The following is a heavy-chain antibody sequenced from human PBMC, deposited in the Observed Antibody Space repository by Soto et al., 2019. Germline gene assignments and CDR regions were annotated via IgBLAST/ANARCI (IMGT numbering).Heavy chain of an antibody. Sequence: GGSLRLSCAASGFTFSSYGMHWVRQAPGKGLEWVAVISYDGSNKYYADSVKGRFTISRDNSKNTLYLQMNSLRAEDTAVYYCVKDARYSGYEGDGMDVWGQGTTVTVSS. CDR2: ISYDGSNK. J-gene: IGHJ6*02. V-gene: IGHV3-30*18. CDR1: GFTFSSYG. D-gene: IGHD5-12*01. CDR3: VKDARYSGYEGDGMDV.